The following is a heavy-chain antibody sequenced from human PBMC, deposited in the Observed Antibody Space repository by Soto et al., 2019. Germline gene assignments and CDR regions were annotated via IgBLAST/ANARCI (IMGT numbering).Heavy chain of an antibody. CDR1: GFAFISHA. J-gene: IGHJ4*02. V-gene: IGHV3-23*01. CDR2: ITSGGYST. Sequence: GSLRLSCPVSGFAFISHAMSWVRQAPGKWLEWVSSITSGGYSTYYADSVKGRFAISRDNSKNTLYLQMNSLKVEDTAVYYCAKSAPSSSSGYQYYFDYWGQGTLVTVSS. CDR3: AKSAPSSSSGYQYYFDY. D-gene: IGHD3-22*01.